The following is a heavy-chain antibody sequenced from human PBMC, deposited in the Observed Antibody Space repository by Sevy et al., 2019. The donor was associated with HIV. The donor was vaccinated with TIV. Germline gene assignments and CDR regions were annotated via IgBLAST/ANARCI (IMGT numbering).Heavy chain of an antibody. CDR3: ARDSGGRYYGSGSNWFDP. CDR1: GGTFSSYA. CDR2: IIPIFGTA. Sequence: ASVKVSCKASGGTFSSYAISWVRQAPGQGLEWMGRIIPIFGTANYAQKFQGRVTITADESTSTAYMELSSLGSEDTAVYYCARDSGGRYYGSGSNWFDPWGQGTLVTVSS. D-gene: IGHD3-10*01. J-gene: IGHJ5*02. V-gene: IGHV1-69*13.